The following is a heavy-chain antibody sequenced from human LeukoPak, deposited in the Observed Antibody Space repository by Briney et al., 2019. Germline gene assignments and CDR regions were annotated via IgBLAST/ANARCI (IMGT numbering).Heavy chain of an antibody. CDR1: GRTFTSYA. Sequence: ASVKVSCKASGRTFTSYAISWVRQAPGQGLEWMGGIIPIFGTANYAQKFQGRVTITADKSTSTAYMELSSLRSEDTAVYYCARDMAPDYDILTGPHTLFDPWGQGTLVTVSS. CDR3: ARDMAPDYDILTGPHTLFDP. CDR2: IIPIFGTA. V-gene: IGHV1-69*06. D-gene: IGHD3-9*01. J-gene: IGHJ5*02.